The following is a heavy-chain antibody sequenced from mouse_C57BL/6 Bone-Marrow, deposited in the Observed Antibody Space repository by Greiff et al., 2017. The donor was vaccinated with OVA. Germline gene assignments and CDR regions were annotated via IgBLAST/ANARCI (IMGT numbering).Heavy chain of an antibody. V-gene: IGHV1-50*01. CDR1: GYTFTSYW. Sequence: QVQLQQPGAELVKPGASVKLSCKASGYTFTSYWMQWVKQRPGQGLEWIGEIDPSDSYTNYNQKFKGKATLTVDTSSSTAYMQLSSLTSEDSAVYYCAREGFSREYYAMDYWGQGTSVTVSS. D-gene: IGHD3-3*01. CDR2: IDPSDSYT. J-gene: IGHJ4*01. CDR3: AREGFSREYYAMDY.